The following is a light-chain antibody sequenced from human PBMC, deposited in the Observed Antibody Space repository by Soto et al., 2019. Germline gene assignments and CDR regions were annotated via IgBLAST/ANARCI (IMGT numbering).Light chain of an antibody. J-gene: IGLJ2*01. V-gene: IGLV2-8*01. CDR1: SSDVGAYKY. Sequence: QSALTQPPSASGSPGQSVTISRTGTSSDVGAYKYVSWYQQHPGKAPKLMIYAVSERPSGVPDRFSGSKSGNTASLTVSGLQAEDEADYYCSSYADTNNLLFGGGTKLTVL. CDR2: AVS. CDR3: SSYADTNNLL.